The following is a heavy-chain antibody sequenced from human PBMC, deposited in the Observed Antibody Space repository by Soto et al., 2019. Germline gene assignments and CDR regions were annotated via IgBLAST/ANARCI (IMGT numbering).Heavy chain of an antibody. CDR3: ARRRARDYYYGMDV. J-gene: IGHJ6*02. Sequence: QVQLVQSGAEVKKPGSSVKVSCKASGGTFSSYTISWVRQAPGQGLEWMGRIIPILGIANYAQKFQGRVTITADKSPSTAYMELSSLRSEDTAVYYCARRRARDYYYGMDVWGQGTTVTVSS. V-gene: IGHV1-69*02. CDR1: GGTFSSYT. CDR2: IIPILGIA.